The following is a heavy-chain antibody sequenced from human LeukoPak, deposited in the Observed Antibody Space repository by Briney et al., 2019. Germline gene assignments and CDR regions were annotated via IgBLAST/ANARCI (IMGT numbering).Heavy chain of an antibody. CDR3: ARGSGSFPPDY. J-gene: IGHJ4*02. Sequence: PGGSLRPSCAASGFTFSSYEMNWVRQAPGKGLERVSYISSSGSTIYYADTVKGRFTISRDNAKNSLYLQMNSLRAEDTAVYYCARGSGSFPPDYWGQGTLVTVSS. CDR1: GFTFSSYE. D-gene: IGHD3-22*01. CDR2: ISSSGSTI. V-gene: IGHV3-48*03.